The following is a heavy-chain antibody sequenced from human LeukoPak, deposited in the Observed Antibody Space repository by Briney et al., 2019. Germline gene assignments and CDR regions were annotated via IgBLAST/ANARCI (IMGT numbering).Heavy chain of an antibody. V-gene: IGHV3-66*02. D-gene: IGHD5-18*01. CDR1: GFTVSSNY. J-gene: IGHJ5*02. CDR3: VKGDTAMVRNWFDP. CDR2: IYSGGST. Sequence: GGSLRLSCAASGFTVSSNYVSWVRQAPGKGLEWVSVIYSGGSTYYADSVKGRFTISRDNSKNTLYLQMNSLRAEDTAVYYCVKGDTAMVRNWFDPWGQGTLVTVSS.